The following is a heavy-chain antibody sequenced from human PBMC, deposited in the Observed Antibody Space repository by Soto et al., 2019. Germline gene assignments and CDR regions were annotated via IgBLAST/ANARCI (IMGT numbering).Heavy chain of an antibody. CDR1: GGPFSGYY. D-gene: IGHD1-1*01. CDR3: ARAIAEACRNYWMYNSVW. CDR2: INHSGRT. Sequence: SVTLSLTCAVYGGPFSGYYWSWSRQPPGQGQEWIGEINHSGRTNYNPSLKSRVTISVMTTKTQFSRKLSAVPASDTAVYYCARAIAEACRNYWMYNSVWWGQETLVTASS. V-gene: IGHV4-34*01. J-gene: IGHJ4*02.